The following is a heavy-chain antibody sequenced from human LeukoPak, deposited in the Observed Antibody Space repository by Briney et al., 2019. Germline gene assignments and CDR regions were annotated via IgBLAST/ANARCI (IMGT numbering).Heavy chain of an antibody. J-gene: IGHJ4*02. D-gene: IGHD2-15*01. CDR3: HTLVVAATGFDY. V-gene: IGHV1-69*13. CDR1: GGTFSSYA. Sequence: SVKVSCKASGGTFSSYAISWVRRAPGQGLEWMGGIIPIFGTANYAQKFQGRVTITADESTSTAYMELSSLRSEDTAVYYCHTLVVAATGFDYWGQGTLVTVSS. CDR2: IIPIFGTA.